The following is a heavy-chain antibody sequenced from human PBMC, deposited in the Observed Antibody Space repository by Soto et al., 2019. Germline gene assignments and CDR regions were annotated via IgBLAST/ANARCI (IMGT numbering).Heavy chain of an antibody. V-gene: IGHV1-69*13. CDR3: AREDIVVVPAAIRNYYYGMDV. J-gene: IGHJ6*02. D-gene: IGHD2-2*01. Sequence: SVKVSCKASGGTFSSYAISWVRQAPGQGLEWMGGIIPIFGTANYAQKFQGRVTITADESTSTAYMELSSLRSEDTAVYYCAREDIVVVPAAIRNYYYGMDVWGQGTTVTVSS. CDR2: IIPIFGTA. CDR1: GGTFSSYA.